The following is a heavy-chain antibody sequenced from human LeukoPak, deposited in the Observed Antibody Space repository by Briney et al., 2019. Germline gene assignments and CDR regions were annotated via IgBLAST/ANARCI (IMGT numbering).Heavy chain of an antibody. CDR3: ARDAQRGFDYSNSLEH. V-gene: IGHV3-30*02. Sequence: PGGSLRLSCAASGFTFSSYGMHWVRQAPGKGLEWVAFIRYDGSNKYYADSVKGRFTISRDNFKKTVSLQMNSLRAEDTAVYYCARDAQRGFDYSNSLEHWGQGSLVTVSS. J-gene: IGHJ4*02. CDR2: IRYDGSNK. CDR1: GFTFSSYG. D-gene: IGHD4-11*01.